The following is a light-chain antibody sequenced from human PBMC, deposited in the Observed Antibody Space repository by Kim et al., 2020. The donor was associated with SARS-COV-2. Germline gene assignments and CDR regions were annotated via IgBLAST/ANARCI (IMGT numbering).Light chain of an antibody. CDR2: RNN. CDR1: NSTY. Sequence: SGATEQRVTISCSAINSTYVYLYQRPPGPAPNLLIYRNNHRPPGVPDRFSGSKSGTSASLAISGLRSDDEADYFCTAWDDSLSGRVFGGGTQLTVL. CDR3: TAWDDSLSGRV. J-gene: IGLJ3*02. V-gene: IGLV1-47*01.